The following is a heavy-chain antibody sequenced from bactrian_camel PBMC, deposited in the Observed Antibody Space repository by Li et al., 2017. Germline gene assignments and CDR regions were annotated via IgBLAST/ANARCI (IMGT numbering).Heavy chain of an antibody. J-gene: IGHJ4*01. CDR2: ISGDGGIS. CDR3: ATDQLYGGTCRDARDFPY. D-gene: IGHD6*01. CDR1: GGTSSFSS. V-gene: IGHV3S35*01. Sequence: VQLVESGGGSVQVGGSLRLSCVVSGGTSSFSSRCMSWFRQAPGKEREPVAHISGDGGISDYADRVQGRFTITRDYAADLVYLQMDNLKPEDTGMYYCATDQLYGGTCRDARDFPYRGQGTQVTVS.